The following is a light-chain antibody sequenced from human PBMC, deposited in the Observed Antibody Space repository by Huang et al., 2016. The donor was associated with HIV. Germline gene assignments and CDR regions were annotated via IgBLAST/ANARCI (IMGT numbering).Light chain of an antibody. CDR1: QDIRNY. J-gene: IGKJ2*01. CDR2: GSS. Sequence: IQMTQSPASLSASVGDRVTISCQASQDIRNYLNWDQQKPGKAPTLLIYGSSNLETGVPSRFSGNGSGTDFTITINSLQSEDIATYYCQQYDNLYTFGQGTRVEIK. V-gene: IGKV1-33*01. CDR3: QQYDNLYT.